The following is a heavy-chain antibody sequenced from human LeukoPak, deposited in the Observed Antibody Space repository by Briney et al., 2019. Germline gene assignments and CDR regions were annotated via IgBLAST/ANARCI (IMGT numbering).Heavy chain of an antibody. Sequence: GGSLRLSCAASGFTFSSYSMTWVRQAPGKGLEWVSSISSSSSYIYYADSVKGRFTICRDNAKNSLYVQMNSLRFEDTAMYYWSGVISNWNIDYWGQGTPVTVSS. CDR3: SGVISNWNIDY. CDR2: ISSSSSYI. V-gene: IGHV3-21*01. J-gene: IGHJ4*02. D-gene: IGHD1-20*01. CDR1: GFTFSSYS.